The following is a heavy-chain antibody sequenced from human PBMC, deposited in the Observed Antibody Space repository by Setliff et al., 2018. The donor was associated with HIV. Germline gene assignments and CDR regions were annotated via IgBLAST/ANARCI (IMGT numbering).Heavy chain of an antibody. Sequence: KTSETLSLTCAVSRSYISGSYNWGWIRQPPGKGLEWIGTIYYSGTTYYNPSLKSRVTMSIDTSQNQFSLKLTSVTATDTAVYYCARHRYSSSINWYDPWGQGTLVTVSS. J-gene: IGHJ5*02. D-gene: IGHD6-13*01. CDR3: ARHRYSSSINWYDP. V-gene: IGHV4-38-2*01. CDR2: IYYSGTT. CDR1: RSYISGSYN.